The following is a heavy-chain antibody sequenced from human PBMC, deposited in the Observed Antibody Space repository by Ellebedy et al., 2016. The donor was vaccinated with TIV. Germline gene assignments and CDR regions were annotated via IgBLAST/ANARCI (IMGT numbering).Heavy chain of an antibody. CDR2: ISAYNGNT. Sequence: ASVKVSXXASGYTFTSYGISWVRQAPGQGLEWMGWISAYNGNTNYAQKLQGRVTMTTDTSTSTAYMELRSLRSDDTAVYYCARDLDSGSYYRGSFHDYWGQGTLVTVSS. D-gene: IGHD1-26*01. CDR1: GYTFTSYG. CDR3: ARDLDSGSYYRGSFHDY. J-gene: IGHJ4*02. V-gene: IGHV1-18*01.